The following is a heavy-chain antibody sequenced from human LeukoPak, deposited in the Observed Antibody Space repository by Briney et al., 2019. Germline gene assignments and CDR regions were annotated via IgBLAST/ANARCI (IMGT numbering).Heavy chain of an antibody. CDR1: GFTFDDYA. CDR3: AKDRGYDILTGYYRYFDY. D-gene: IGHD3-9*01. J-gene: IGHJ4*02. V-gene: IGHV3-23*01. CDR2: ISGSGGST. Sequence: PGRSLRLSCAASGFTFDDYAMHWVRQAPGKGLEWVSGISGSGGSTYYADSVKGRFTISRDNSQNTLYLQMNSLRAEDTAVYYCAKDRGYDILTGYYRYFDYWGQGTLVTVSS.